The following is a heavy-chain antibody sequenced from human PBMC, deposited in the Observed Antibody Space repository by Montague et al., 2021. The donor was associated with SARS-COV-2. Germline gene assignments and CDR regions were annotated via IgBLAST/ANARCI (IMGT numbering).Heavy chain of an antibody. J-gene: IGHJ4*02. CDR1: SGSLSGYY. V-gene: IGHV4-34*01. CDR2: INYSGDT. D-gene: IGHD4/OR15-4a*01. CDR3: ARRESSWCFFDY. Sequence: SETLSLTCAVYSGSLSGYYWSWIRQAPGKGLEWIGEINYSGDTYYNPSLTSRVTISMDTSESQFSLKMTSVTAADTAVYYCARRESSWCFFDYWGQGTLVTVSS.